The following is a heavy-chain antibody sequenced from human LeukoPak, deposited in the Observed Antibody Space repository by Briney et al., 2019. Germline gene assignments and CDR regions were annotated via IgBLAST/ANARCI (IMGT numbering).Heavy chain of an antibody. CDR1: GFTFSSYA. V-gene: IGHV3-23*01. CDR3: AKVTFPYYYDSSGYSYYFNY. D-gene: IGHD3-22*01. Sequence: PGGSLRLSCAASGFTFSSYAVSWVRQAPGKGLEWVSAISGSGGSTYYADSVKGRFTISRDNSKNTLYLQMNSLRAEDTAVYYCAKVTFPYYYDSSGYSYYFNYWGQGTLVTVSS. J-gene: IGHJ4*02. CDR2: ISGSGGST.